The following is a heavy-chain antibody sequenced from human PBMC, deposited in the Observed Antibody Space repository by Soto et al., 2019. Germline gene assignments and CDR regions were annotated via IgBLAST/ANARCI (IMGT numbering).Heavy chain of an antibody. CDR3: ASYTFGAVIVDYYGMDV. CDR2: IIPIFGTA. J-gene: IGHJ6*02. V-gene: IGHV1-69*13. CDR1: GGTFTSYA. Sequence: SVKVSCKASGGTFTSYAIRWGRQAPGQGLEWMGGIIPIFGTANYAQKFQGRVTITADESTSTAYMELSSLRSEDTAVYYCASYTFGAVIVDYYGMDVWGQGTTVTVSS. D-gene: IGHD3-16*02.